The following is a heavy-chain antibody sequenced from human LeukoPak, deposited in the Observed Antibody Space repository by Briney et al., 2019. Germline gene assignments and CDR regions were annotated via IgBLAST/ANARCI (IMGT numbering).Heavy chain of an antibody. CDR1: GGSISSSSYY. D-gene: IGHD5-12*01. J-gene: IGHJ6*03. Sequence: PSETLSLTCTVSGGSISSSSYYWGWIRQPPGKGLEWIGSIYYSGSTHYNPSLKSRVTISVDTSKNQFSLKLSSVTAADTAVYYCARVDIVAIGYYYMDVWGKGTTVTVSS. CDR2: IYYSGST. V-gene: IGHV4-39*01. CDR3: ARVDIVAIGYYYMDV.